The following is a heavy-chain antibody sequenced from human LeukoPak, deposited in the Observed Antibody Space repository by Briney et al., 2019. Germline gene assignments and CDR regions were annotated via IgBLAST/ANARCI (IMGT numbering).Heavy chain of an antibody. V-gene: IGHV3-66*01. CDR3: AGGTSSSWVD. J-gene: IGHJ4*02. CDR2: IYSGGST. D-gene: IGHD6-13*01. Sequence: PGGSLRLSCAASGLTVSGNYMSWVRQDPGKGLGWGSVIYSGGSTFYSDSETGRFTISRDNAKNSLYLQMDSLRAEDTAVYYCAGGTSSSWVDWGQGTLVTVSS. CDR1: GLTVSGNY.